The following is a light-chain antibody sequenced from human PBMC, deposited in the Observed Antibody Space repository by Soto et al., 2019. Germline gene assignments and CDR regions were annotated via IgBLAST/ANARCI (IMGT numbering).Light chain of an antibody. CDR1: PGISSW. J-gene: IGKJ4*02. V-gene: IGKV1-12*01. CDR3: QQANRFPLT. Sequence: DIQMTQSPSSVSASVGDRVTITCRASPGISSWLAWYQQKPGKPPKLLIYEASSLQSGVPSRFSGSGSGTDFTLTISSLQSEDFATYDCQQANRFPLTFGGGTKVEIK. CDR2: EAS.